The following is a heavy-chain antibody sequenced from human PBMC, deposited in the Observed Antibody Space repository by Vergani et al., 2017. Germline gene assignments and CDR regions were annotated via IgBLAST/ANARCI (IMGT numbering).Heavy chain of an antibody. D-gene: IGHD2-15*01. CDR1: GFTVSSNY. Sequence: EVQLVESGGGLVQPGGSLRLSCAASGFTVSSNYMSWVRQAPGKGLEWVSVIYSGGSTYYADSVKGRFTISRHNSKNTLYLQMNSLGAEDTAVYYCARDATFYYYGMDVWGQGTTVTVSS. CDR3: ARDATFYYYGMDV. J-gene: IGHJ6*02. V-gene: IGHV3-53*04. CDR2: IYSGGST.